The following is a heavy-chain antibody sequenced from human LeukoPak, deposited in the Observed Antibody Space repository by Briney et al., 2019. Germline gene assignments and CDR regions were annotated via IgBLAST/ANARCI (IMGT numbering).Heavy chain of an antibody. J-gene: IGHJ4*02. V-gene: IGHV5-51*01. Sequence: GESLKISCKGSGYNFANYWIGWVRQMPGKGLEWMGIIYPGDSDTRYSPSFQGQVTISADKSISTAYLQWSSLKASDTAMYYCARLVDYYDSSGYYYRYWGQGTLVTVSS. D-gene: IGHD3-22*01. CDR3: ARLVDYYDSSGYYYRY. CDR2: IYPGDSDT. CDR1: GYNFANYW.